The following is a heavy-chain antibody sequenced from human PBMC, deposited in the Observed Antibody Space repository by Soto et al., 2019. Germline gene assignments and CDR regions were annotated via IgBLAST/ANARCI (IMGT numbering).Heavy chain of an antibody. CDR2: ISNSGPT. Sequence: QVQLQESGPGLVKPSETLSLTCTVSGGSIRDLYWSMIRQPPGKGLEWIGYISNSGPTNYNPSLKSRVTVSVHHSMMQVSLKLNSVTAADTAVYYCVRALMGLLQFDYLRQGTLVTVSS. CDR1: GGSIRDLY. J-gene: IGHJ4*02. D-gene: IGHD3-16*01. V-gene: IGHV4-59*11. CDR3: VRALMGLLQFDY.